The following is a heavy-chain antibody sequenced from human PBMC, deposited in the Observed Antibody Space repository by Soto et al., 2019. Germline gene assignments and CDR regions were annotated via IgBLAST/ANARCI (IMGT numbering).Heavy chain of an antibody. V-gene: IGHV3-74*01. CDR2: INSDGSTT. CDR3: VRGLLKFCGGDCWDALDI. J-gene: IGHJ3*02. Sequence: GGSLRLSCAASGFTFSSYAMSWVRQAPGKGLVWASHINSDGSTTNYADSVKGRFTISRDNAKKTLYLQMNNLRAEDTAVYYCVRGLLKFCGGDCWDALDIWGQGTLVTVSS. D-gene: IGHD2-21*02. CDR1: GFTFSSYA.